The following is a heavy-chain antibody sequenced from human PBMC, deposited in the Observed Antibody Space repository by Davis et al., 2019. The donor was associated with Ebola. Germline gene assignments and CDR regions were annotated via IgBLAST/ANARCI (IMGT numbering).Heavy chain of an antibody. Sequence: PGGSLRLSCAASGFTFSSYWMSWVRQAPGKGLEWVANIKQDGSEKYYVDSLKGRFTISRDNAKNSLYLQMNSLRAEDTAVYYCARVAYGGNSEYFQHWGQGTLVTVSS. CDR2: IKQDGSEK. CDR1: GFTFSSYW. V-gene: IGHV3-7*01. CDR3: ARVAYGGNSEYFQH. J-gene: IGHJ1*01. D-gene: IGHD4-23*01.